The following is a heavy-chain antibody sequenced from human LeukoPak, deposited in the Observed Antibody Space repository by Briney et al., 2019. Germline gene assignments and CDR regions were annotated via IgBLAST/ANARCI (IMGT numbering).Heavy chain of an antibody. CDR1: GFTFSSCA. V-gene: IGHV3-23*01. Sequence: PGGSLRLSCAASGFTFSSCAMSWVRQDPGKGLQWVSGFRSSDDTTYYADSVRGRFTISRDNAKNTLHLQMDGLTVEDTAVYCAVSNWMDPWGQGTLVTVSS. J-gene: IGHJ5*02. CDR3: VSNWMDP. D-gene: IGHD6-19*01. CDR2: FRSSDDTT.